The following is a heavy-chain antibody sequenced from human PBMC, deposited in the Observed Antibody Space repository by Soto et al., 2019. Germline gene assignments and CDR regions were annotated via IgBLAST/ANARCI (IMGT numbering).Heavy chain of an antibody. J-gene: IGHJ4*02. Sequence: EVQMLESGGGVVQPGGSLRLSCAASGFTFSSYAMNWVRQSPGKGLEWVSGIVPGGGDTYYADSVRGRFTISRDNSRSTLSLQMSSLRDEDTAIYYCTKGMYSSYWGRGTLVTVSS. D-gene: IGHD2-21*01. CDR2: IVPGGGDT. CDR1: GFTFSSYA. CDR3: TKGMYSSY. V-gene: IGHV3-23*01.